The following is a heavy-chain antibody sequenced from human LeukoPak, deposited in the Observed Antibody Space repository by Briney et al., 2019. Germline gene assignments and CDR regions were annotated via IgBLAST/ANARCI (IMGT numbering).Heavy chain of an antibody. D-gene: IGHD6-19*01. CDR3: AKNIAVAGTGYFGY. CDR2: ISGSGGST. J-gene: IGHJ4*02. Sequence: GASLRLSCAASGFTFSSYAMSWVRQAPGKGLEWVSAISGSGGSTYYADSVKGRFTISRGNSKNTLYLQMNSLRAEDTAVYYCAKNIAVAGTGYFGYWGQGTLVTVSS. CDR1: GFTFSSYA. V-gene: IGHV3-23*01.